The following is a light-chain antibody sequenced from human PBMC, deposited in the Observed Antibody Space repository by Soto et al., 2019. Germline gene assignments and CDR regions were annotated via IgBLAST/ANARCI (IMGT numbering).Light chain of an antibody. Sequence: QSVLTQPPSVSGAPGQRVTISCTGSSSNIGAGYDVHWYHQLPGTAPKLLIFGNTNRPSGVPDRFPGSKSGTSASLAITGLQAEDEADYYCHSYDSTLSASIFGGGTKLTVL. CDR3: HSYDSTLSASI. CDR1: SSNIGAGYD. CDR2: GNT. V-gene: IGLV1-40*01. J-gene: IGLJ2*01.